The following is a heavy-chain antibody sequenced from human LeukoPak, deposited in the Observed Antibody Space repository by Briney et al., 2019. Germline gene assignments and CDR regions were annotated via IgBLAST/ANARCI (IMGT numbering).Heavy chain of an antibody. CDR3: ARDRGHYYGMDV. D-gene: IGHD5-12*01. V-gene: IGHV4-59*01. CDR2: IYYSGST. CDR1: GGSISSYY. J-gene: IGHJ6*02. Sequence: ASETLSLTCTVSGGSISSYYWSWMRQPPGKGLEWIGYIYYSGSTEYNPSLKSRVTMSVDTSKNQFSLKLSSVTAADTAVYYCARDRGHYYGMDVWGQGTTATVSS.